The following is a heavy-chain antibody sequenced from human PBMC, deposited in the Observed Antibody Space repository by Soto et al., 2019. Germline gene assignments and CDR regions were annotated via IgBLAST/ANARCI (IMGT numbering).Heavy chain of an antibody. Sequence: SVKVSCKASGYTFTSYAMHWVRQAPGQGLEWMGGITAVFGKAKYAQKFQGRVTITADESTSTAYMELSSLRSEDTALYFCARGWGSDSTTYYYAYWGQGTSVTVSS. V-gene: IGHV1-69*13. CDR2: ITAVFGKA. J-gene: IGHJ1*01. D-gene: IGHD3-22*01. CDR1: GYTFTSYA. CDR3: ARGWGSDSTTYYYAY.